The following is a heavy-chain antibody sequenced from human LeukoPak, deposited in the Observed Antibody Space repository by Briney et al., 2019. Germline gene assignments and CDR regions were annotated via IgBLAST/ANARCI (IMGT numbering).Heavy chain of an antibody. CDR1: GGSFSDYY. CDR2: IYHSGST. Sequence: KTSETLSLTCAVYGGSFSDYYWSWIRQSPGKGLEWIGEIYHSGSTNYNPSLKSRVTILVNKSKNQFSLKLSSVTAADTAVYYCAREAKTVSTNTVTDAFDIWGQGTMVTVSS. CDR3: AREAKTVSTNTVTDAFDI. J-gene: IGHJ3*02. D-gene: IGHD4-17*01. V-gene: IGHV4-34*01.